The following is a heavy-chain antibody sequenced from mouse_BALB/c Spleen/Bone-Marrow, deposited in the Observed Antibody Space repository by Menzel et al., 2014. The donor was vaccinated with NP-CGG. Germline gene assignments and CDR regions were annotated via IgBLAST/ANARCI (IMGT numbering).Heavy chain of an antibody. J-gene: IGHJ1*01. V-gene: IGHV14-3*02. CDR1: GFNIKDTY. D-gene: IGHD2-14*01. CDR2: IDPANGNT. Sequence: VQLQQPGAELVKPGASVMLSCTASGFNIKDTYMHWVKQRPEQGLEWIGRIDPANGNTKYDPKFQGKATITADTSSNTAYLQLSSLTSEDTAVYYCASYRYAWYFDVWGAGTTVTVSS. CDR3: ASYRYAWYFDV.